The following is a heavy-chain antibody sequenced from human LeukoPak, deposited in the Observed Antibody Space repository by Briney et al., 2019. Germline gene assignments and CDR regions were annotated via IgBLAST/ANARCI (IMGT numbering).Heavy chain of an antibody. CDR2: IGISSGNT. CDR1: GFTFSSYS. J-gene: IGHJ4*02. V-gene: IGHV3-48*01. D-gene: IGHD2-2*01. CDR3: ARDTKYAFDN. Sequence: GGSLRLSCAASGFTFSSYSMNWVRQAPGNGLEWISYIGISSGNTKYADSVKGRFTISGDKAKNSVYLQMNSLRVEDTAVYYCARDTKYAFDNWGQGTLVTVSS.